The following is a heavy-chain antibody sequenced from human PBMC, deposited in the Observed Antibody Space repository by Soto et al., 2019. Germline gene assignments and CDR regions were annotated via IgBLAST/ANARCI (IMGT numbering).Heavy chain of an antibody. CDR2: ISSSGTTR. Sequence: QLGGSLRLSCAASGFTFRSYSMNWVRQAPGKGLEWVSYISSSGTTRYYADSVKGRFTISRDNAKNSLYLQMNSLRDEDTAVYYCAREFTGYKAPFGMDVWGQGTTVTVSS. CDR1: GFTFRSYS. CDR3: AREFTGYKAPFGMDV. V-gene: IGHV3-48*02. J-gene: IGHJ6*02. D-gene: IGHD5-18*01.